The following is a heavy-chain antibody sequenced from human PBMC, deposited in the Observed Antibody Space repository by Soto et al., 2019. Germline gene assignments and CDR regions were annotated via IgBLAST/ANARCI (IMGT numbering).Heavy chain of an antibody. CDR1: GGTFSSYA. D-gene: IGHD3-3*01. CDR3: ARDRRITIFGVAPYNWFDP. V-gene: IGHV1-69*12. CDR2: IIPIFGTA. J-gene: IGHJ5*02. Sequence: QVQLVQSGAEVKKPGSSVKVSCKASGGTFSSYAISWVRQAPGQGLEWMGGIIPIFGTANYAQKFQGRVTITADESTSTGYMELSRLRCEDTAVYYCARDRRITIFGVAPYNWFDPWGQGTLVTVSS.